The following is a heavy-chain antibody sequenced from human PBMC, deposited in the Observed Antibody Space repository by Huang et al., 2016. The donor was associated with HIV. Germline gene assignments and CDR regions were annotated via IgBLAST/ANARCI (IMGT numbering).Heavy chain of an antibody. D-gene: IGHD6-19*01. CDR3: VRDQGRLAVGGIDNWFDP. V-gene: IGHV4-59*02. CDR1: GDSVSSHY. J-gene: IGHJ5*02. CDR2: VYDSGTT. Sequence: QVRLQESGPGLVKPSETLSLSCTVSGDSVSSHYWGWIRHPPGKGLEWSGTVYDSGTTKYNPRLKSRITISVDTSKNVFSLNITSVSAADTAMYFCVRDQGRLAVGGIDNWFDPWGQGALVTVSS.